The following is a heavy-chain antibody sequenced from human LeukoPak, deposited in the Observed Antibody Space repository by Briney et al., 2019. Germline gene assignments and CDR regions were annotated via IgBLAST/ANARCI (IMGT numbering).Heavy chain of an antibody. Sequence: GGSLRLSCAASGFTFSSYSMNWVRQAPGKGLEWVSSISSSSSYIYYADSVKGRLTISRDNAKNSLYLQMNSLRAEDTAVYYCARDFQTGDFPIDAFDIWGQGTMVTVSS. D-gene: IGHD7-27*01. J-gene: IGHJ3*02. CDR3: ARDFQTGDFPIDAFDI. CDR1: GFTFSSYS. CDR2: ISSSSSYI. V-gene: IGHV3-21*01.